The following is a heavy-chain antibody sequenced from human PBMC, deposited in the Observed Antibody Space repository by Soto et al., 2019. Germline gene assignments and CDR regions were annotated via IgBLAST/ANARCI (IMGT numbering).Heavy chain of an antibody. Sequence: GGSLRLSCSASGFTFTTYVMHWVRQAQGKGLEWVAVMSYDGSNKYYADSVNGRFTISRDNSKNTLDLQMNSLRPEDTAVYYCARGSFYWIDYWGQGTLVTVSS. CDR2: MSYDGSNK. CDR3: ARGSFYWIDY. D-gene: IGHD2-15*01. V-gene: IGHV3-30-3*01. J-gene: IGHJ4*02. CDR1: GFTFTTYV.